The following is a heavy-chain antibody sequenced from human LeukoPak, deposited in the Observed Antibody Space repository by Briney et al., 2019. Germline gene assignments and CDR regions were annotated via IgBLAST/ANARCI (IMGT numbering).Heavy chain of an antibody. D-gene: IGHD3-3*01. CDR2: INHSGST. CDR3: ARGAIITIFGVARPFDY. CDR1: GGAFSGYY. V-gene: IGHV4-34*01. J-gene: IGHJ4*02. Sequence: SETLSLTCAVYGGAFSGYYWSWIRQPPRKGLEWIGEINHSGSTDYNPSLKSRVTISVYTSKNQFSLKLSSVTAADTAVYYCARGAIITIFGVARPFDYWGQGTLVTVSS.